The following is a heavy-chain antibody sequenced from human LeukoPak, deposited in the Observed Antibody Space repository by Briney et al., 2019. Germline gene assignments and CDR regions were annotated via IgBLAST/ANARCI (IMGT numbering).Heavy chain of an antibody. Sequence: GGSLRLSCVASGFTFSDYGMSWVRQAPGKGLECVANIRQDGSEKHHLDSVKGRFTISRDNGKNSLFLQMNSLRAEDTAVYYCARVSWGGSFFDYWGWGILVTVSS. CDR1: GFTFSDYG. D-gene: IGHD1-26*01. J-gene: IGHJ4*02. CDR3: ARVSWGGSFFDY. V-gene: IGHV3-7*01. CDR2: IRQDGSEK.